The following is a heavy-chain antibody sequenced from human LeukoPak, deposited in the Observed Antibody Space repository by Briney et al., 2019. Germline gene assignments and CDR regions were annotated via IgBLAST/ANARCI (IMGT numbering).Heavy chain of an antibody. CDR2: INPNSGGT. CDR3: AREVSLGVATVDY. Sequence: ASVKVSCKASGYTFTGYYMHWVRQAPGQGLEWMGWINPNSGGTNYAQKLQGRVTMTTDTSTSTAYMELRSLRSDDTAVYYCAREVSLGVATVDYWGQGTLVTVSS. D-gene: IGHD5-12*01. J-gene: IGHJ4*02. CDR1: GYTFTGYY. V-gene: IGHV1-2*02.